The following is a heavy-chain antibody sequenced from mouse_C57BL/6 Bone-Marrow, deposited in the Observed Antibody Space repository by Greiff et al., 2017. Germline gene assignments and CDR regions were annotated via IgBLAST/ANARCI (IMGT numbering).Heavy chain of an antibody. CDR2: IWGVGST. CDR1: GFSLTSYG. D-gene: IGHD2-5*01. CDR3: ASESSYYSNYRFAY. J-gene: IGHJ3*01. V-gene: IGHV2-6*01. Sequence: VQLQESGPGLVAPSQSLSITCTVSGFSLTSYGVDWVRQSPGKGLEWLGVIWGVGSTNYNSAIKSSLSISKDNSKSQVFLKMNSLQTDDTAMYYCASESSYYSNYRFAYWGQGTLVTVSA.